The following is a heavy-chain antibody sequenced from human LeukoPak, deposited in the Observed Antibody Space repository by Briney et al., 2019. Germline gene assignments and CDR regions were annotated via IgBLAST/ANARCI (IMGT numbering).Heavy chain of an antibody. CDR1: GFTFNNYA. V-gene: IGHV3-23*01. Sequence: PGGSLRLSCAASGFTFNNYAMTWVRQAPGKRLEWVAAISGSGATTYHGDSVKGRFTISRDNSKTTLYLQMNSLRVDDTAIYYCVKDRANRGHSGDYWGQGARVTVSS. D-gene: IGHD7-27*01. CDR3: VKDRANRGHSGDY. CDR2: ISGSGATT. J-gene: IGHJ4*02.